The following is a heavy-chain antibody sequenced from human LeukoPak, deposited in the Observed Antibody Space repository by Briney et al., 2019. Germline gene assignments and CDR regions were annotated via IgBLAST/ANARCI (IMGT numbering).Heavy chain of an antibody. CDR1: GFTFSSYG. J-gene: IGHJ3*02. V-gene: IGHV3-30*18. CDR2: ISYDGSNK. Sequence: GGSLRLSCAASGFTFSSYGMHWVRQAPGKGLEWVAVISYDGSNKYYADSVKGRFTISRDNSKNTLYLQMNSLRAEDTAVYYCAKDAFDIWGQGTMVTVSS. CDR3: AKDAFDI.